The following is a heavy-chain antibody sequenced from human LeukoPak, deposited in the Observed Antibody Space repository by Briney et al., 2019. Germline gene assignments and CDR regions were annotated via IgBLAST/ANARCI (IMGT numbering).Heavy chain of an antibody. CDR1: GFTFSSYG. J-gene: IGHJ3*02. V-gene: IGHV3-30*18. CDR2: ISYDGSNK. Sequence: GGSLRLSCAASGFTFSSYGMHWVRQAPGKGLEWVAVISYDGSNKYYADSVKGRFTISRDNSKNTLYLQMNSLRAEDTAVYYCAKDAFDIWGQGTMVTVSS. CDR3: AKDAFDI.